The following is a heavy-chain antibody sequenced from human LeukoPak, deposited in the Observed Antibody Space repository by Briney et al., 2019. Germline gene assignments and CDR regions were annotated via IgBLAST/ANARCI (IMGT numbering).Heavy chain of an antibody. D-gene: IGHD1-26*01. V-gene: IGHV3-33*06. CDR1: GFTFSSYG. J-gene: IGHJ5*02. CDR2: IWYDGSNK. CDR3: AKDRGIVGANWFDP. Sequence: GGSLRLSCAASGFTFSSYGMHWVRQAPGKGLEWVAVIWYDGSNKYYADSVKGRFTISRDNSKNTLYLQMNSLRAEDTAVYYCAKDRGIVGANWFDPWGQGTLVTVSS.